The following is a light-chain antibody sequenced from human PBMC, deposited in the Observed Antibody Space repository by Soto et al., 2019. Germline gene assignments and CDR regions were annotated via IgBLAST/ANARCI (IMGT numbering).Light chain of an antibody. Sequence: DIQMTQSPSPLSASVGDRVTITCRASQSISSSLAWYQQKPGKAPRLLIYKASSLENGVPSRFSGSGSGTEFTLTINSLQPDDFATYYCQQYETSSPFTFGQGTKPEI. V-gene: IGKV1-5*03. CDR1: QSISSS. J-gene: IGKJ2*01. CDR2: KAS. CDR3: QQYETSSPFT.